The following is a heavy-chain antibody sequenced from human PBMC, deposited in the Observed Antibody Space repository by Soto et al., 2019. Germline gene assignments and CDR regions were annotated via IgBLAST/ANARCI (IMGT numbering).Heavy chain of an antibody. CDR1: GFTISSYS. J-gene: IGHJ6*02. CDR2: ISSSSSYI. D-gene: IGHD3-22*01. V-gene: IGHV3-21*01. Sequence: GGSLRLSCAASGFTISSYSMNWVRQAPGKGLEWVSSISSSSSYIKYADSVKGRFTISRDNAKNSLYLQMNSLRAEDTAVYYCARDRRWYYDNSGGLSSGTDVWGQGTTVTVSS. CDR3: ARDRRWYYDNSGGLSSGTDV.